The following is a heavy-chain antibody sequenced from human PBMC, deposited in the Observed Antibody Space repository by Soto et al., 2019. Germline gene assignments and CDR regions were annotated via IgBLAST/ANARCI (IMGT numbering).Heavy chain of an antibody. CDR1: GFPFNNDV. D-gene: IGHD2-2*01. CDR3: AREDSIIIPAVSDF. V-gene: IGHV3-21*01. Sequence: GGSLSLSCTVSGFPFNNDVINWVRQAPGKGLEWVSSVSKSDYTYYSDSVKGRFTISRDNAKNSVSLQMNTLRVEDTAVYYCAREDSIIIPAVSDFWGQGTMVTVSS. J-gene: IGHJ4*02. CDR2: VSKSDYT.